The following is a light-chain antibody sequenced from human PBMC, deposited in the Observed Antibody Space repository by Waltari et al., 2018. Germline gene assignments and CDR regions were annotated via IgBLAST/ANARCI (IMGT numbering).Light chain of an antibody. J-gene: IGLJ2*01. CDR1: KLGDKY. CDR3: QAWASGSVV. CDR2: QDK. V-gene: IGLV3-1*01. Sequence: SYELTQPPSVSVSPGQTASITCPGYKLGDKYTCWYQQKPGQSPAMIIWQDKKRPPGIPERFSASNSGNTATLTISGTQAIDEADYYCQAWASGSVVFGGGTKLTVL.